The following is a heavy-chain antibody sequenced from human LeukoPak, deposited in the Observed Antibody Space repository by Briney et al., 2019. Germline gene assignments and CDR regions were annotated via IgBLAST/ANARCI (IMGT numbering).Heavy chain of an antibody. V-gene: IGHV3-48*01. Sequence: GGSLRLSCAASGFAFNTYSMNWIRQAPGKGLEWVSYITRNSNTIYYADSVRGRFTISRDNARNSLFLQMNSLRAEDTAVYYCATRKSYSNFDYWGQGTLVTVSS. J-gene: IGHJ4*02. CDR3: ATRKSYSNFDY. CDR1: GFAFNTYS. CDR2: ITRNSNTI. D-gene: IGHD1-26*01.